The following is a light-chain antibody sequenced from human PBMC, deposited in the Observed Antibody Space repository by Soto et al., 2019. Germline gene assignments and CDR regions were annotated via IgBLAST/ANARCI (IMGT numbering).Light chain of an antibody. Sequence: DVQMTQSQSSLSASVGDKLTITSLASQSSKKSLNWYGQKPGIAPKLLIYDASNLETGVPSRFSGSGSGTEFTLTISSLQPDDFATYYCQQYNSYSWTFGQGTKVDI. V-gene: IGKV1-5*01. CDR3: QQYNSYSWT. CDR2: DAS. J-gene: IGKJ1*01. CDR1: QSSKKS.